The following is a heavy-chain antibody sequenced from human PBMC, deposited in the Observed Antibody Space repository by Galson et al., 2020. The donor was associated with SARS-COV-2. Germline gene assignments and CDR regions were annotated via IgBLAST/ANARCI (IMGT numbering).Heavy chain of an antibody. CDR1: GYTFTSYG. D-gene: IGHD3-22*01. Sequence: ASVKVSCKASGYTFTSYGISWVRQAPGQGLEWMGWISAYNGNTNYAQKLQGRVTMTTDTSTSTAYMELRSLRSDDTAVYYCARDNYYYDSSGNYYYYGMDVWGQGTTVTVSS. J-gene: IGHJ6*02. V-gene: IGHV1-18*01. CDR2: ISAYNGNT. CDR3: ARDNYYYDSSGNYYYYGMDV.